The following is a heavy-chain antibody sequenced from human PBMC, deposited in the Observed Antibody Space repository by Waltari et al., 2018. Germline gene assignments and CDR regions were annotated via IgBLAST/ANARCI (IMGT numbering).Heavy chain of an antibody. Sequence: VQLVESGGGLVQPGGSLRLSCAASGCTFRSYGMHWVRPAPGKVLECIGSIYHSGGTYYNPSLKSRVTISVDTSKNQFSLKLSSVTAADTAVYYCAREGVDGAFDIWGQGTMVTVSS. CDR3: AREGVDGAFDI. CDR1: GCTFRSYG. CDR2: IYHSGGT. V-gene: IGHV4-38-2*02. J-gene: IGHJ3*02.